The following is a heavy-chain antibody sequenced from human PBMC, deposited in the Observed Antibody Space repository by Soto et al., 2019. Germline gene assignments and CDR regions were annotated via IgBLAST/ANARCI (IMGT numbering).Heavy chain of an antibody. CDR1: GDSVSSPYY. CDR3: ARSAGWYAIHA. CDR2: VFHTGTT. Sequence: QVQLQESGPGLVKPSGTLSLTCAVSGDSVSSPYYWCWVRQPPGKGPEWIGEVFHTGTTSYNPSLRSRVTISMDKSINQFSLDLSSVTAADTAVYYCARSAGWYAIHAWGPGTLV. J-gene: IGHJ5*02. V-gene: IGHV4-4*02. D-gene: IGHD6-19*01.